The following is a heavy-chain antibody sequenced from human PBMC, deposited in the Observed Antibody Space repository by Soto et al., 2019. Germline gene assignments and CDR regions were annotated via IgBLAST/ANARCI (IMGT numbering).Heavy chain of an antibody. CDR2: ISAYNGNT. J-gene: IGHJ6*02. V-gene: IGHV1-18*01. D-gene: IGHD2-15*01. CDR1: GYTFRNYG. Sequence: ASVKVSCKASGYTFRNYGISWVRQVPGQELEWMGWISAYNGNTFSAQKVQDRLTMTTDKSTTTAYMELRSLRSDDTAVYYCARDRPLWELLPGYYHYYGMDVWGQGTTVTVSS. CDR3: ARDRPLWELLPGYYHYYGMDV.